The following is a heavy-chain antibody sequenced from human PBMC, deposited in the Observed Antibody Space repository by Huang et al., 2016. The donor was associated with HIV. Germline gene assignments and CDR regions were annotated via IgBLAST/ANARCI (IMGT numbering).Heavy chain of an antibody. D-gene: IGHD2-15*01. J-gene: IGHJ6*02. Sequence: EVQLVQSGAEVKKSGESLKISCKGTGYSFTSYWIGWVRQLPGKGLEWMGVIYAGDSDTRDSPSCQGQVTISADKSITTAYLQWSSLKASDTAMYYCARQDMEYGMDVWGQGTTVTVSS. V-gene: IGHV5-51*01. CDR1: GYSFTSYW. CDR2: IYAGDSDT. CDR3: ARQDMEYGMDV.